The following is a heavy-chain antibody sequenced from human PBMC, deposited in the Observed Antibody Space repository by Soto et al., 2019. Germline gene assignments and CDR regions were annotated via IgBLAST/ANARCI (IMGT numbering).Heavy chain of an antibody. CDR1: GGTFSSYA. CDR3: ARDNAPRGCMDV. Sequence: QVQLVQSGAEVKKPGSSVKVSCKASGGTFSSYAISWVRQAPGQGLEWMGGIIPIFGTANYAQKFQGRVTITAGESTSTAYMELSSLRSEDTAVYYGARDNAPRGCMDVWGQGTTVTVSS. CDR2: IIPIFGTA. V-gene: IGHV1-69*01. J-gene: IGHJ6*02.